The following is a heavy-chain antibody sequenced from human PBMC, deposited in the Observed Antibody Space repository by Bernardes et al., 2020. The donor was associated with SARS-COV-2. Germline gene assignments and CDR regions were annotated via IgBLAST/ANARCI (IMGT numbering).Heavy chain of an antibody. D-gene: IGHD2-21*01. J-gene: IGHJ5*02. Sequence: GGSLRLSCTASGFTFSSYSMTWVRQAPGKGLEWVSIISAGGGTTTQYADSVKGRFTISRDNSKNTVYLQMNGLRTEDTAVYYCARMGDGGEKDQNLYWFDPWGPGTLVTVSS. V-gene: IGHV3-23*01. CDR2: ISAGGGTTT. CDR3: ARMGDGGEKDQNLYWFDP. CDR1: GFTFSSYS.